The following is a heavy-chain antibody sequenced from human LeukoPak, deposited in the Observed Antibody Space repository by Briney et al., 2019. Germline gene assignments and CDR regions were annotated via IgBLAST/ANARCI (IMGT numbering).Heavy chain of an antibody. V-gene: IGHV4-4*07. J-gene: IGHJ5*02. Sequence: PSETLSLTCTVSGGSISSYYWSWIRQPAGKGLEWIGRIYTSGSTNYNPSLKSRVTMSVGTSKSQFSLKLSSVTAADTAVYYCAREMGIAVAGTRWFDPWSQGTLVTVSS. CDR1: GGSISSYY. D-gene: IGHD6-19*01. CDR2: IYTSGST. CDR3: AREMGIAVAGTRWFDP.